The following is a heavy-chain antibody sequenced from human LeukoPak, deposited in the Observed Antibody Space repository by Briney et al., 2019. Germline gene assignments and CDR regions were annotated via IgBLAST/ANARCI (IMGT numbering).Heavy chain of an antibody. D-gene: IGHD3-22*01. J-gene: IGHJ5*02. Sequence: ASVKVSCKASGYTFTSYYMHWVRQAPGQGLEWMGIINPSGGSTSYAQKFQGRVTMTRDTSISTAYMELSRLRSDDTAVYYRARDDYYDSSGYFDPWGQGTLVTVSS. CDR3: ARDDYYDSSGYFDP. V-gene: IGHV1-46*01. CDR2: INPSGGST. CDR1: GYTFTSYY.